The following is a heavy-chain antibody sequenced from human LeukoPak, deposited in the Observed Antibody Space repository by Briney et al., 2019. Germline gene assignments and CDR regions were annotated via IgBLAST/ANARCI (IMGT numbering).Heavy chain of an antibody. Sequence: GGSLRLSCAASGFTFSNYVMSWVRQAPGKGLEWVSAIGGGATTYYADYVKGRFTISRDNSKNTLYLQMNSLRAEDTAVYYCAREMGGNALDYWGQGTLVTVSS. D-gene: IGHD4-23*01. CDR1: GFTFSNYV. CDR2: IGGGATT. CDR3: AREMGGNALDY. J-gene: IGHJ4*02. V-gene: IGHV3-23*01.